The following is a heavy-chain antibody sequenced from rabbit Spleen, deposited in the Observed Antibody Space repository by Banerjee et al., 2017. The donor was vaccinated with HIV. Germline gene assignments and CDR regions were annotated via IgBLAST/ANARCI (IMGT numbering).Heavy chain of an antibody. J-gene: IGHJ4*01. CDR2: IDSGSSGFT. CDR1: GVSFSGSSY. Sequence: QEQLVESGGGLVKPGASLTLTCIASGVSFSGSSYMCWVRQAPGKGLEWIACIDSGSSGFTYFASWAKGRFTISKTSSTTVTLHMTSLTAADTATYFCARGSAAMTMVITGYYLNLWGQGTLVTVS. V-gene: IGHV1S45*01. CDR3: ARGSAAMTMVITGYYLNL. D-gene: IGHD2-1*01.